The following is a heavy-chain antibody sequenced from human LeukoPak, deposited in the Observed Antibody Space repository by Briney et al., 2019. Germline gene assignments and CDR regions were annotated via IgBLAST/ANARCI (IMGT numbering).Heavy chain of an antibody. J-gene: IGHJ6*02. V-gene: IGHV4-59*01. CDR2: IYYSGST. CDR3: ASRPYYHYGMDV. Sequence: PSETLSLTCTVSGGSISSYYWSWIRQPPGKGPEWIGYIYYSGSTNYNPSLKSRVTISVDTSKNQFSLKLSSVTAADTAVYYCASRPYYHYGMDVWGQGTTVTVSS. CDR1: GGSISSYY.